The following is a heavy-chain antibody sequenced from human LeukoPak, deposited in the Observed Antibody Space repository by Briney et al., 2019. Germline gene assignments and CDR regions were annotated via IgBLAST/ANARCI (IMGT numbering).Heavy chain of an antibody. Sequence: SQTLSLTCTVSGGSISSSSYYWGWIRQPPGKGLEWIGSIYYSGSTYYNPSLKSRVTISVDTSKNQFSLKLSSVTAADTAVYYCACPQIMTTRYYYGMDVWGQGTTVTVSS. D-gene: IGHD4-17*01. CDR3: ACPQIMTTRYYYGMDV. J-gene: IGHJ6*02. V-gene: IGHV4-39*01. CDR1: GGSISSSSYY. CDR2: IYYSGST.